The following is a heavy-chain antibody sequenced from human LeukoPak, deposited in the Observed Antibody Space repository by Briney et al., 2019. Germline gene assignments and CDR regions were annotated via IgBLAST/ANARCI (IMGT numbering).Heavy chain of an antibody. Sequence: GRSLRLSCAASGFTFSSYGMHWVRQAPGKGLEWVAVIWYDGSNKYYADSVKGRFTISRDNSKNTLYLQMNSLRAEDTAVYYCARVALYDSKSGMDVWGQGTTVTVSS. CDR1: GFTFSSYG. CDR3: ARVALYDSKSGMDV. V-gene: IGHV3-33*01. D-gene: IGHD3-22*01. CDR2: IWYDGSNK. J-gene: IGHJ6*02.